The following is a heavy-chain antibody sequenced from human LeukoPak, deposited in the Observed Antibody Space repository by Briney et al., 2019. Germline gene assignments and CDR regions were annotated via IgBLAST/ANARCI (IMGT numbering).Heavy chain of an antibody. V-gene: IGHV4-39*01. Sequence: SQTLSLTCTLSGGSISSSSYYWGWIRQPPGKGLEWIGSIYDSGTTYYNPSLKSRVTISVDTSKNQLSLKLSSVPAADTAVYYCARRGYCSGGSCYSEVGDAFDIWGQGTMVTVS. D-gene: IGHD2-15*01. CDR3: ARRGYCSGGSCYSEVGDAFDI. CDR1: GGSISSSSYY. J-gene: IGHJ3*02. CDR2: IYDSGTT.